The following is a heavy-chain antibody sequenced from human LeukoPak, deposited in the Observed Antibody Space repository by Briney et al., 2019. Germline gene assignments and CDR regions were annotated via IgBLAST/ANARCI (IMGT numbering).Heavy chain of an antibody. CDR3: ARGPLGDILTGYYRYYYYYMDV. J-gene: IGHJ6*03. D-gene: IGHD3-9*01. CDR2: IIPIFGTA. CDR1: GGTFSSYA. V-gene: IGHV1-69*06. Sequence: SVKVSCKASGGTFSSYAISWVRQAPGQVLEWMGGIIPIFGTANYAQKFHGRVTITADKSTSTAYMELSSLRSEDTAVYYCARGPLGDILTGYYRYYYYYMDVWGKGTTVTVSS.